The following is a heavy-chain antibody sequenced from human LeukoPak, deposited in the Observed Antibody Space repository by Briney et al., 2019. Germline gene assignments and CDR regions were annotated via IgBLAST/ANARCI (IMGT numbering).Heavy chain of an antibody. CDR3: AREYNSGSGAFDI. V-gene: IGHV4-39*07. D-gene: IGHD1-26*01. CDR1: GGSISSSGYL. Sequence: PSETLSLTCTVSGGSISSSGYLWGWIRQPPGKGLEWIGSIYYSGSTYYNPSLKSRVTISVDTSKNQFSLKLSSVTAADTAVYYCAREYNSGSGAFDIWGQGTMVTVSS. CDR2: IYYSGST. J-gene: IGHJ3*02.